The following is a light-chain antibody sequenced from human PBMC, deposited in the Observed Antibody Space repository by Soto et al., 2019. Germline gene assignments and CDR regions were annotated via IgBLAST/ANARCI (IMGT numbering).Light chain of an antibody. J-gene: IGKJ1*01. CDR2: AAS. CDR1: QGISNF. Sequence: DIQLTQSPSFLSASVGDRVTITCRASQGISNFLAWYQQKPGKAPKLLIFAASSLQSGVPSRFSGSGSGTEFTLTITSLQPEDFATSCCQQFHSSPRTFGQGTKVEIK. CDR3: QQFHSSPRT. V-gene: IGKV1-9*01.